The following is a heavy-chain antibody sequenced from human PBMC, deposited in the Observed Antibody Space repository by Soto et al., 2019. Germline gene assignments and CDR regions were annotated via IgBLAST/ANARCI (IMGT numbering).Heavy chain of an antibody. D-gene: IGHD2-2*02. CDR3: ARQWYCSSTSCYSAFDI. Sequence: GESLKISCKGSGYSFTSYWISWVRQMPGKGLEWMGRIDPSDSYTNYSPSFQGHVTISADKSISTAYLQWSSLKASDTAMYYCARQWYCSSTSCYSAFDIWGQGTMVTVSS. CDR1: GYSFTSYW. J-gene: IGHJ3*02. V-gene: IGHV5-10-1*01. CDR2: IDPSDSYT.